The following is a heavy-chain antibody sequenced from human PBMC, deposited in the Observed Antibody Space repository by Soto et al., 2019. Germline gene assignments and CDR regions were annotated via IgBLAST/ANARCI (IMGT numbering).Heavy chain of an antibody. J-gene: IGHJ6*03. CDR3: ARGAGGYYYMDV. CDR2: IYTDGSRT. D-gene: IGHD3-10*01. CDR1: GFTFSSYW. V-gene: IGHV3-74*01. Sequence: EVQLVESGGGLVQPGGSLRLSCAASGFTFSSYWMHWVRQAPGKGLVWVSRIYTDGSRTSYADSVKGRFTISRDNAKKTLDLHMNRLRAEDTAVYYCARGAGGYYYMDVWGKGTTVTVSS.